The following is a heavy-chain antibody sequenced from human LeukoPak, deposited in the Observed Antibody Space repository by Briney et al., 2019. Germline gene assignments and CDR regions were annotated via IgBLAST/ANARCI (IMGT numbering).Heavy chain of an antibody. Sequence: GGSLRPSCEASGFTFDDYAMHWVRQAPGKGLEWVSGISWSSGSKGYADSVKGRFTISRDNAKNSLYLQMNSLRAEDTALYYCAKDNYSGSYYLLDYWGQGTLVTVSS. V-gene: IGHV3-9*01. D-gene: IGHD1-26*01. CDR1: GFTFDDYA. CDR2: ISWSSGSK. CDR3: AKDNYSGSYYLLDY. J-gene: IGHJ4*02.